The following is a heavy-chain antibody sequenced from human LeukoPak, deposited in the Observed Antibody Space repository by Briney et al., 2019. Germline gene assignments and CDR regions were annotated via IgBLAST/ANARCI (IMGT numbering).Heavy chain of an antibody. Sequence: GGSLRLSCAASGFTFSNAWMSWVRQGPGKGLEWVGRIKSKTDGGTTDYAAPVKGRFTISRDDSKNTLYLQMNSLKTEDTAVYYCTTEVGPTEFDYWGQGTLVTVSS. CDR2: IKSKTDGGTT. CDR1: GFTFSNAW. CDR3: TTEVGPTEFDY. D-gene: IGHD1-26*01. J-gene: IGHJ4*02. V-gene: IGHV3-15*01.